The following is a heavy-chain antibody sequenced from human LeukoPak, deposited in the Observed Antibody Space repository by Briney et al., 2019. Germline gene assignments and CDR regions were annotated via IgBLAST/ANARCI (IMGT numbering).Heavy chain of an antibody. V-gene: IGHV4-59*01. CDR1: GGSISSYY. Sequence: PSETLSLTCTVSGGSISSYYWSWIRQPPGKGLEWIGYIYYSGSTNYNPSLKSRVTISVDASKNQFSLKLSSVTAADTAVYYCARGVPELPWFGELSYYYMDVWGKGTTVTISS. CDR3: ARGVPELPWFGELSYYYMDV. D-gene: IGHD3-10*01. J-gene: IGHJ6*03. CDR2: IYYSGST.